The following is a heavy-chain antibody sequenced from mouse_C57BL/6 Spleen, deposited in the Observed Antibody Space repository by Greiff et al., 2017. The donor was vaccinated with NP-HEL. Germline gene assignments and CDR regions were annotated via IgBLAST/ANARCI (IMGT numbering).Heavy chain of an antibody. Sequence: EVQLQQSGPELVKPGASVQISCKASGYSFTDYNMNWVKQSNGKSLEWIGVIYPNYGTTSYNQKFKGKATLTVDQSSSTAYMQLNSLTSEDSAVYYCARSNYYGSNYFDYWGQGTTLTVSS. D-gene: IGHD1-1*01. V-gene: IGHV1-39*01. J-gene: IGHJ2*01. CDR3: ARSNYYGSNYFDY. CDR2: IYPNYGTT. CDR1: GYSFTDYN.